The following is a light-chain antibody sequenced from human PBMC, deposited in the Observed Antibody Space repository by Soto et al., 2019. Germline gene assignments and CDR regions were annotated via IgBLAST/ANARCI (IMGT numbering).Light chain of an antibody. CDR2: DAS. CDR1: QSVSSY. J-gene: IGKJ3*01. CDR3: QQRSNWPLT. V-gene: IGKV3-11*01. Sequence: EIVLTQSPATLSLSPGERATLSCRASQSVSSYLAWYQQKPGQAPRLLIYDASNRATDIPARFSGSGSGTDFTLTISCLEPEDFAVYYCQQRSNWPLTFGPGTKVDIK.